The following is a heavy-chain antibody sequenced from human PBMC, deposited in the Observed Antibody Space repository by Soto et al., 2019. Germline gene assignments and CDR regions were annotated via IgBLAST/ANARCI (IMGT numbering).Heavy chain of an antibody. CDR2: ISGSGGST. CDR3: AKEVDGYNFTYHHGMDV. J-gene: IGHJ6*02. CDR1: GFTFSSYA. V-gene: IGHV3-23*01. D-gene: IGHD5-12*01. Sequence: EVQLLESGGGLVQPGGSLRLSCAASGFTFSSYAMSWVRQAPGKGLEWVSAISGSGGSTYYADFVKGRFTISRDNSKNTLYLQMIRLRAEDTAVYYCAKEVDGYNFTYHHGMDVWGQGTTVTASS.